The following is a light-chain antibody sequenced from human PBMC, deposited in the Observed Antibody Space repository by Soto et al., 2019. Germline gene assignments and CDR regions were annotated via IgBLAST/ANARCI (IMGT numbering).Light chain of an antibody. CDR2: TAS. J-gene: IGKJ5*01. Sequence: DIQMTQSPSSVTASVGDIGTITCRASQDIITWLAWYQQKPGKAPNLLIYTASNLQSGVPSRFSGSGSGTHFTLTISSLQPEDFGTYYCQQTDSFPITFGQGTRLEIK. CDR1: QDIITW. CDR3: QQTDSFPIT. V-gene: IGKV1-12*01.